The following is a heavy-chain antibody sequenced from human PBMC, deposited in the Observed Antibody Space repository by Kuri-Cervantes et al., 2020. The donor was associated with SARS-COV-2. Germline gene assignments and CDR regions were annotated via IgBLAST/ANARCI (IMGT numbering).Heavy chain of an antibody. CDR2: IKQDGSEK. Sequence: GESLKISCAASGFTFSSYWMSWVRQAPGKGLEWMTNIKQDGSEKHYVDSVKGRFTISRDNAKNSLYLQMNSLRAEDTAVYYCARDWDYYDSSGYYNYFDYWGQGTLVTVSS. V-gene: IGHV3-7*01. CDR3: ARDWDYYDSSGYYNYFDY. CDR1: GFTFSSYW. D-gene: IGHD3-22*01. J-gene: IGHJ4*02.